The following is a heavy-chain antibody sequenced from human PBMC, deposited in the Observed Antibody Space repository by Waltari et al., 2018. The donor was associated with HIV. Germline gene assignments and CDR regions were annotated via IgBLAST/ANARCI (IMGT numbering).Heavy chain of an antibody. J-gene: IGHJ6*02. Sequence: EAQLVGSGGGLVHPGGSLRLSCVASGFNFGAYSMNWVRQAPGKGLEWISYSSSGERTIHYADSVRCRFTLSRDSARNSLYLQMNSLRPEDTAVYYCARGDIPYYYGMDVWGQGTTVTVS. CDR3: ARGDIPYYYGMDV. CDR2: SSSGERTI. CDR1: GFNFGAYS. D-gene: IGHD2-21*01. V-gene: IGHV3-48*01.